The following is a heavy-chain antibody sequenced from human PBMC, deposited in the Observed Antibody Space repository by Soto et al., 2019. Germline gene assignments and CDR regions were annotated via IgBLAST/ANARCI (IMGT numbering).Heavy chain of an antibody. CDR2: INGDASTI. Sequence: GGSLRLSCAASGFTFSPFWMHWVRQAPGKGLVWVSHINGDASTIVYADSVKGRFTVSRDNAKNTLYLQLNSLRVEDTAVYYCARYDSSGYYWPYYYYGMDVWGQGTTVTVSS. J-gene: IGHJ6*02. V-gene: IGHV3-74*01. D-gene: IGHD3-22*01. CDR1: GFTFSPFW. CDR3: ARYDSSGYYWPYYYYGMDV.